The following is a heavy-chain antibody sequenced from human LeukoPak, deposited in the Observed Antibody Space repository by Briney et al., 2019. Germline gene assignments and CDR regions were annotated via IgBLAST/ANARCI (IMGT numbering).Heavy chain of an antibody. Sequence: GGSLRLSCAASGFTFSSYGMSWVRQAPGKGLEWVPFISLSSSSIFHTDSVKGRFTISRDNAKNSLSLQMSSLRAEDTAVYYCARGQAVGTVDWYFDLWGRGTLVTVSS. CDR3: ARGQAVGTVDWYFDL. V-gene: IGHV3-21*01. D-gene: IGHD6-19*01. CDR2: ISLSSSSI. CDR1: GFTFSSYG. J-gene: IGHJ2*01.